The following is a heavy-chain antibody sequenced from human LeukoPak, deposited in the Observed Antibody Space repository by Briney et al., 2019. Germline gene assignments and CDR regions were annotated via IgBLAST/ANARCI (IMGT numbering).Heavy chain of an antibody. Sequence: GGSLRLSCAASGLIFSSHAMHWVRQAPGKGLEWVAVISQDGSDRHYTDSVKGRFTISRDNSKNTLYLQMNSLRAEDTAVYYCATRVPYYFDYWGQGALVTVSS. D-gene: IGHD1-1*01. V-gene: IGHV3-30-3*01. CDR2: ISQDGSDR. CDR1: GLIFSSHA. CDR3: ATRVPYYFDY. J-gene: IGHJ4*02.